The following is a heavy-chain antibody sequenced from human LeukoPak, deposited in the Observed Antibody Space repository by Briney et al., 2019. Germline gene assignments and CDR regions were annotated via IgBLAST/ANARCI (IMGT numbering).Heavy chain of an antibody. CDR3: ARKGNAFDF. Sequence: PGGSLRLSCAASGFMFSNYWISWVRQAPGKGLEWVANIKLDGSEKYYVDSVKGRFTISRDNTKNSLYLQMDSLRAEDTAVYYCARKGNAFDFWGQGTMVTVSS. CDR2: IKLDGSEK. CDR1: GFMFSNYW. J-gene: IGHJ3*01. D-gene: IGHD3-10*01. V-gene: IGHV3-7*01.